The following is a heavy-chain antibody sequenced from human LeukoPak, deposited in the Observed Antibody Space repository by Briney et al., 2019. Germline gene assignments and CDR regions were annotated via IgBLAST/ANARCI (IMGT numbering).Heavy chain of an antibody. CDR3: ARVQGQWLVQSAFDI. Sequence: SETLSLTCTVSGGSISSYYWTWIRQSPGKGLEWIGFFHHSGSTNYNPSLKSRVTISVDTSKNQFSLKLSSVTAADTAVYYCARVQGQWLVQSAFDIWGQGTMVTVSS. CDR2: FHHSGST. CDR1: GGSISSYY. D-gene: IGHD6-19*01. J-gene: IGHJ3*02. V-gene: IGHV4-59*01.